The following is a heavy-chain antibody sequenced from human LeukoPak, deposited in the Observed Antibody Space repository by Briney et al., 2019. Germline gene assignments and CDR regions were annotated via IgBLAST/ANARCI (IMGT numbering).Heavy chain of an antibody. CDR3: ARHEHGDYVVY. D-gene: IGHD4-17*01. CDR2: IYPGDSDT. J-gene: IGHJ4*02. CDR1: GYRFTSYW. Sequence: GESLKISCKGSGYRFTSYWIGWVRQMPGKGLEWMGIIYPGDSDTTYSPSFQGQVIISADKSISTAYLQWSSLKASDTAMYYCARHEHGDYVVYWGQGTLVTVSS. V-gene: IGHV5-51*01.